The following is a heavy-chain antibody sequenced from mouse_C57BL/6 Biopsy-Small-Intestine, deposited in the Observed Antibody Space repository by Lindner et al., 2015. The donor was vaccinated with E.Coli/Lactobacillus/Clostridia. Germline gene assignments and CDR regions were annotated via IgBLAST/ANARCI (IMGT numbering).Heavy chain of an antibody. V-gene: IGHV1-18*01. CDR1: GYTFTDYN. CDR3: ARRGYGGDYYAMDY. J-gene: IGHJ4*01. CDR2: INPNNGGT. D-gene: IGHD2-10*02. Sequence: VQLQESGPELVKPGASVKIPCKASGYTFTDYNMDWVKQSHGKSLEWIGDINPNNGGTIYNQKFKGKATLTVDKSSSTAYMELRSLTSEDTAVYYCARRGYGGDYYAMDYWGQGTSVTVSS.